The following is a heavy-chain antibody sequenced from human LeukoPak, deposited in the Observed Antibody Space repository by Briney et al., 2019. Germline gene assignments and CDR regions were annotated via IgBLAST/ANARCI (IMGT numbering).Heavy chain of an antibody. Sequence: SETLSLTCTISLGSISSYYWNWIRQPPGKGLEYIGYVYYTGATDYNPSLKSRVTILLDTSKNQFSLKLTSVTAADTAVYYCARELGVDVPHFDSWGQGILVTVSS. CDR2: VYYTGAT. V-gene: IGHV4-59*01. CDR1: LGSISSYY. CDR3: ARELGVDVPHFDS. D-gene: IGHD5-24*01. J-gene: IGHJ4*01.